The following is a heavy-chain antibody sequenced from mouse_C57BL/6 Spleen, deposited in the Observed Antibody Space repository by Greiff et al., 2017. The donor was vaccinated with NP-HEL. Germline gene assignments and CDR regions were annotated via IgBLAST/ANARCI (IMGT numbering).Heavy chain of an antibody. Sequence: QVQLQPGAELVKPGASVKMSCKASGYTFTSYWITWVQQRPGQGLEWIGDIYPGSGSTNYNEKFKSKATLTVDTSSSTAYMQLSSLTSEDSAVYYCARGPPYYGSSYWYFDVWGTGTTVTVSS. CDR1: GYTFTSYW. CDR2: IYPGSGST. D-gene: IGHD1-1*01. CDR3: ARGPPYYGSSYWYFDV. V-gene: IGHV1-55*01. J-gene: IGHJ1*03.